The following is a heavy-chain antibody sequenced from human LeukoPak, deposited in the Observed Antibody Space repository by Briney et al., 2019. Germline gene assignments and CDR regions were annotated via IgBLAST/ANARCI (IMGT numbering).Heavy chain of an antibody. Sequence: PGGSLRLSCAASGFTFSNYGMHWVRQAPGKGLEWVAVIWNDGSNKYYADSVEGRFTLSRDNSKNTLYLQMNSLRAEDTAVYYCARDSYYGSGSSPEYWGQGTLVTVSS. CDR2: IWNDGSNK. CDR1: GFTFSNYG. V-gene: IGHV3-33*01. CDR3: ARDSYYGSGSSPEY. D-gene: IGHD3-10*01. J-gene: IGHJ4*02.